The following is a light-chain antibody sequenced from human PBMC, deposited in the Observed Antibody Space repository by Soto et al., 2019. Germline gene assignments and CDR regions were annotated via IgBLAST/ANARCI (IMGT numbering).Light chain of an antibody. V-gene: IGKV1-27*01. CDR2: AAS. J-gene: IGKJ1*01. Sequence: DIQMTQSPSSLSASVGDRVTITCRASQGISNYLAWYQQKPGKVPKLLIYAASTLQSGVPSRFSGSGSGTDFTLPISSLQPEDVATYYCQKYNSAPRTFGQGTKVEIQ. CDR3: QKYNSAPRT. CDR1: QGISNY.